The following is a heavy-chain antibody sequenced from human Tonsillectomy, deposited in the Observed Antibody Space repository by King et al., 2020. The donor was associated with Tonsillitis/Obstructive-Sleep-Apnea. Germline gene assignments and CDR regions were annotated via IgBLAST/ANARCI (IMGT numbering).Heavy chain of an antibody. J-gene: IGHJ6*02. CDR1: GDSVSSESAA. V-gene: IGHV6-1*01. CDR2: TYYRSKWYX. Sequence: QLQQSGPGLVKPSQTLSLTCAISGDSVSSESAAWNWIRQSPXRGLXWLGXTYYRSKWYXDXAXSVXSRXXINPDTSKNQFSLQLNSVTPEDTAVYYXAXXGXXMRXPMDXWGXXXXVTVSS. CDR3: AXXGXXMRXPMDX.